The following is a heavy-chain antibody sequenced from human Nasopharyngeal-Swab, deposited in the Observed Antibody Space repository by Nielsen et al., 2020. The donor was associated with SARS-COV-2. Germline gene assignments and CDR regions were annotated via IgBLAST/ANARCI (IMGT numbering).Heavy chain of an antibody. CDR1: GFTFSSYA. J-gene: IGHJ6*02. D-gene: IGHD6-19*01. Sequence: GESLKISCSASGFTFSSYAMHWVRQAPGKGLEYVSAISSNGGSTYYADSVKGRFTTSRDNSKNTLYLQMSSLRAEDTAVYYCVKAGLGFRIAAAETGIAVAGTVGGYGMDVWGQGTTVTVSS. CDR2: ISSNGGST. CDR3: VKAGLGFRIAAAETGIAVAGTVGGYGMDV. V-gene: IGHV3-64D*06.